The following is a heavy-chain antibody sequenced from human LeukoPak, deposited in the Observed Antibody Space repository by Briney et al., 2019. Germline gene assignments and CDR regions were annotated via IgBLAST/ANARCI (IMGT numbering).Heavy chain of an antibody. CDR1: GYTFTGYY. CDR2: INPNSGGT. J-gene: IGHJ4*02. D-gene: IGHD6-6*01. V-gene: IGHV1-2*02. CDR3: ARVRGRDPQLVGFDY. Sequence: GASVKVSCKASGYTFTGYYMHWVRQAPGQGLEWMGWINPNSGGTNYAQKFQGRVTMTRDTSISTAYMELSRLRSDDTAVYYCARVRGRDPQLVGFDYWGQGTLVTVSS.